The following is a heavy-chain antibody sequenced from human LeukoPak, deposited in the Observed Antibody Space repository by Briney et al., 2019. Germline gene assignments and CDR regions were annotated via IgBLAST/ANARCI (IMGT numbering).Heavy chain of an antibody. Sequence: SVKVSCKASGFTFTSSAMQWVRQARGQRLEWIGWIFVGSGNTNYAQKFQERVTITRDMSTSTAYMEPSSLRSEDTAVYYCAASGYSYGYTIDYWGQGTLVTVSS. CDR3: AASGYSYGYTIDY. V-gene: IGHV1-58*02. J-gene: IGHJ4*02. CDR1: GFTFTSSA. D-gene: IGHD5-18*01. CDR2: IFVGSGNT.